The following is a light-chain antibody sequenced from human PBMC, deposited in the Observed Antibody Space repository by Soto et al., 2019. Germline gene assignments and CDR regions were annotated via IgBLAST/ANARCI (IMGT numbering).Light chain of an antibody. CDR1: QSVGTT. CDR3: QQYNNWRT. J-gene: IGKJ1*01. V-gene: IGKV3-15*01. Sequence: EIVMTQSPATLSLSPGEGATLSCRASQSVGTTLAWYQQKPGQAPRLLIFGASTRVTGIPARFSGSGSGTEFTLTISSLQSEDFAVYYCQQYNNWRTFGQGTKVDIK. CDR2: GAS.